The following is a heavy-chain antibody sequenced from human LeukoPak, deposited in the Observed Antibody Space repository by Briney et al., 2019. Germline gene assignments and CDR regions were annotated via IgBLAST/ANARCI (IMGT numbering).Heavy chain of an antibody. V-gene: IGHV4-59*08. D-gene: IGHD4/OR15-4a*01. CDR2: IDYSWST. Sequence: PETLSLTWTVSSRSLSSLYWRWNRPPARKGRGWDGYIDYSWSTKYNPSLKGRVTISVDKSNNTFSLKLSSVNAADTAVYCCARLKAFSGCSDAFDIWGQGTMVTVSS. CDR3: ARLKAFSGCSDAFDI. CDR1: SRSLSSLY. J-gene: IGHJ3*02.